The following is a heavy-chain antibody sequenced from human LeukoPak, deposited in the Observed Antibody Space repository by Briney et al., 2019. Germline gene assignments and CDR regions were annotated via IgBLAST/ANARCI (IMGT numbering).Heavy chain of an antibody. CDR3: AKGVAGWSTGNFYY. CDR2: ISGSGGTT. Sequence: PGGSLRLSCAASGFTFSSYAMSWARQAPGKGLEWVSAISGSGGTTYYTDSVKGRFTISKDYSKNTLYLQMNSLRAEDTAVYYCAKGVAGWSTGNFYYWGQGTLVTVSS. V-gene: IGHV3-23*01. J-gene: IGHJ4*02. CDR1: GFTFSSYA. D-gene: IGHD5/OR15-5a*01.